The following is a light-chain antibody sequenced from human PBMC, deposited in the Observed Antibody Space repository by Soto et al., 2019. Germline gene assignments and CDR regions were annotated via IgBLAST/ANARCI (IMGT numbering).Light chain of an antibody. CDR3: QLYNSYTGT. J-gene: IGKJ1*01. V-gene: IGKV1-5*01. Sequence: HMTPSASSLSASLGHRVTMTCRASQSIRRWLAWYQQKPGKPPKLLIYDAYSLESGVPSRFSGSGSGTEFTLTISSLQPDDFATYYCQLYNSYTGTFGQGTKV. CDR2: DAY. CDR1: QSIRRW.